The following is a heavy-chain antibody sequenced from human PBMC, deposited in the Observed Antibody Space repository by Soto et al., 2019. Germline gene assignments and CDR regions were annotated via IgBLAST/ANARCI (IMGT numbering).Heavy chain of an antibody. CDR2: IFSNDEK. CDR1: GFSLSNARMG. V-gene: IGHV2-26*01. CDR3: ALKLEPELGYYYGMCV. J-gene: IGHJ6*02. Sequence: QVTLKESGPVLVKPTETLTLTCTVSGFSLSNARMGVSWIRQPPGKALEWLAHIFSNDEKSYSTSLKSRLNISKDTCKSQVVLTMHNMDPVDTSTYYCALKLEPELGYYYGMCVLGQGTTVTGSS. D-gene: IGHD1-1*01.